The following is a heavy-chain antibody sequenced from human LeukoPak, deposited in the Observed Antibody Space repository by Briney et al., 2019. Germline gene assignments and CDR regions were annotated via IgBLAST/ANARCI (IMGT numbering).Heavy chain of an antibody. CDR3: ASGGYFDWRPLDY. V-gene: IGHV3-7*03. CDR2: IKQDGIEK. D-gene: IGHD3-9*01. CDR1: GFTFSRYW. J-gene: IGHJ4*02. Sequence: GGSLRLSCAASGFTFSRYWMSWVRQAPGKGLEWVANIKQDGIEKYYVDSVRGRLTISRDNVKNSLFPQMNSLRAEDTAVYYCASGGYFDWRPLDYWGQGTLVTVSS.